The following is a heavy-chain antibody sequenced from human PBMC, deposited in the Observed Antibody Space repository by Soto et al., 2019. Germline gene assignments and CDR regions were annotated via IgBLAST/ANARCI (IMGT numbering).Heavy chain of an antibody. CDR2: IYYSGST. J-gene: IGHJ4*02. CDR1: GGSISTYY. D-gene: IGHD3-22*01. CDR3: VRGLYDTRGYSAQFEA. V-gene: IGHV4-59*12. Sequence: PSETLSLTCTVSGGSISTYYWGWIRQPPGKRLEWIGYIYYSGSTNYNPSLKSRVTISVDTSKNQFSLQLSSVTAADTAVYYCVRGLYDTRGYSAQFEAWGQGTLVTVS.